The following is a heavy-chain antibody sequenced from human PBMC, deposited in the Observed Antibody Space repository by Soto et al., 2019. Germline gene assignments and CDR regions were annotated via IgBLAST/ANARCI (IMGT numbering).Heavy chain of an antibody. CDR2: IRSGNNYT. Sequence: GGSLRLSCLTYRFTFSSYIMTCVSQASGKGLEWVSSIRSGNNYTSYADSVKGRFTISRDNAKNSLFLQVNSLRAEDTAVYYCAKDLGRLVPAYYYYYGMDVWGQGT. CDR1: RFTFSSYI. V-gene: IGHV3-21*01. D-gene: IGHD6-19*01. J-gene: IGHJ6*02. CDR3: AKDLGRLVPAYYYYYGMDV.